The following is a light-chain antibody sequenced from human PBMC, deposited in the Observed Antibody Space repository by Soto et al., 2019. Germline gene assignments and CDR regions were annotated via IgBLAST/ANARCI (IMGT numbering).Light chain of an antibody. J-gene: IGKJ4*01. CDR3: QQRSTWPPRT. V-gene: IGKV3-11*01. Sequence: EIVLTQSPATLSLSPGERATLSCRASQSVSSSLAWCQQKPGQAPRLLIYGASNRATGIPARFSGSGCGTDFTLTISSLESADFAVFYCQQRSTWPPRTFGGGTNVEIK. CDR2: GAS. CDR1: QSVSSS.